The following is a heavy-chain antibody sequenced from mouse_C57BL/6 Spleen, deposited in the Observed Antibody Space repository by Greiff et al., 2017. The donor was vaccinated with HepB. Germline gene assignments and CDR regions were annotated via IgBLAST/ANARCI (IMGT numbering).Heavy chain of an antibody. V-gene: IGHV1-22*01. CDR1: GYTFTDYN. J-gene: IGHJ3*01. CDR2: INPNNGGT. CDR3: ARGELYYGNYAFAY. Sequence: EVQLQQSEPELVKPGASVKMSCKASGYTFTDYNMHWVKQSHGKSLEWIGYINPNNGGTSYNQKFKGKATLTVNKSSSTAYMELRSLTSEDSAVYYCARGELYYGNYAFAYWGQGTLVTVSA. D-gene: IGHD2-1*01.